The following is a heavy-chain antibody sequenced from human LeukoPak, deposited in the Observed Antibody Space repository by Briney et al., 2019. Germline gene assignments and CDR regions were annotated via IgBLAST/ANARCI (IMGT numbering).Heavy chain of an antibody. D-gene: IGHD4-17*01. CDR3: VHRTMVTSVDH. J-gene: IGHJ4*02. CDR2: IYGNDDK. Sequence: SGPTPVKPTQTLTLTCTFSGFSLNTNAVAVGWVRQPPGQALEWLTFIYGNDDKRYSPPLASRLTITKDTSKNQVVLTMTDMDYVDTATYYCVHRTMVTSVDHWGQGTLVTVSS. V-gene: IGHV2-5*01. CDR1: GFSLNTNAVA.